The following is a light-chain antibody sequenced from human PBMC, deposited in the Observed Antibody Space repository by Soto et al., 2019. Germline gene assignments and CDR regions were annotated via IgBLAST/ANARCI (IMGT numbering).Light chain of an antibody. CDR2: GAS. CDR3: HQYNNWPPGT. V-gene: IGKV3-15*01. CDR1: QSVSSN. Sequence: EIVMTQSPATLSVSPGERATLSCRASQSVSSNLAWYQQKPGQAPRLLIYGASTRATGTPARFSGSGSGTEFTLTISSLQSEDFAVYYCHQYNNWPPGTFGQGTKVDIK. J-gene: IGKJ1*01.